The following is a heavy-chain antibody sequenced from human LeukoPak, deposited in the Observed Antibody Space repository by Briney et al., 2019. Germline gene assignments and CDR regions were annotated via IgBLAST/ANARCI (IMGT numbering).Heavy chain of an antibody. V-gene: IGHV3-66*01. CDR3: TREALGTTRVQHYYYYYGMDV. J-gene: IGHJ6*02. D-gene: IGHD4-17*01. CDR1: GFTVSSNY. Sequence: GGSLRLSCAASGFTVSSNYMSWVRQAPGKGLEWVSVIYSGGSTYYADSVKGRFTISRDNTKNTLYLQINSLRAEDTAVYYCTREALGTTRVQHYYYYYGMDVWGQGTTVTVSS. CDR2: IYSGGST.